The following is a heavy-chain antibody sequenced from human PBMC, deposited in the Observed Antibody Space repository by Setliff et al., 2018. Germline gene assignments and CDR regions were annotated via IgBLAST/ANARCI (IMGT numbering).Heavy chain of an antibody. V-gene: IGHV4-34*01. Sequence: SETLSLTCAVYGGSFSGYNWSWIRQPPGKGLEWIGEINHSGSTNYNPSLKSRVTISVDTSKNQFSLKLSSVTAADTAVYYCARTPVVVTLRNAFDIWGQGTMVTVSS. CDR2: INHSGST. CDR1: GGSFSGYN. J-gene: IGHJ3*02. CDR3: ARTPVVVTLRNAFDI. D-gene: IGHD2-21*02.